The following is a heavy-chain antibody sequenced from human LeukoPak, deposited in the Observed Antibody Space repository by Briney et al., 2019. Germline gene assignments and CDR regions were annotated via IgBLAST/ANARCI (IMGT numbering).Heavy chain of an antibody. CDR2: MYSGGTT. D-gene: IGHD4-17*01. J-gene: IGHJ4*02. Sequence: TSETLSLTCTVSGGSISNYYCSWIRQPPGKGLQWIGYMYSGGTTNYNPSLKSRVTISVDTSKNQFSLTLSSVTAADTAVYYCARATTYGDADYWGQGTLVTVSS. CDR1: GGSISNYY. V-gene: IGHV4-59*01. CDR3: ARATTYGDADY.